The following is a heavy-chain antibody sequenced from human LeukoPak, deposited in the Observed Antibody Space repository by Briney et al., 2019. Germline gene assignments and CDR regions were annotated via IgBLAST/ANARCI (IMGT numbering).Heavy chain of an antibody. V-gene: IGHV3-21*04. J-gene: IGHJ5*02. Sequence: KAGGSLRLSCAASGFTFSSHSMNWVRQAPGKGLEWVSSISSSSSYIYYVDSVKGRFTISRDNSMDTLYLQMNSLRDEDTAIYFCAKVFVLMRGTPENWFDPWGQGTLVTVSS. CDR1: GFTFSSHS. CDR3: AKVFVLMRGTPENWFDP. CDR2: ISSSSSYI. D-gene: IGHD1-14*01.